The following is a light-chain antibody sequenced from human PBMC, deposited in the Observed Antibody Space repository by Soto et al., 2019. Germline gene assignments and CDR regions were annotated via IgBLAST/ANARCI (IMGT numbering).Light chain of an antibody. CDR3: SSYTSTSTPVV. CDR2: EVS. J-gene: IGLJ2*01. Sequence: QSVLTQPASVSGSPGQSITISCTGTSSDVGGYNSVSWYQQHPGKAPQLLIYEVSHRPSGVSNRFSGSKSGNTASLTISGLQAGDEVDYYCSSYTSTSTPVVFGGGTKLTVL. CDR1: SSDVGGYNS. V-gene: IGLV2-14*01.